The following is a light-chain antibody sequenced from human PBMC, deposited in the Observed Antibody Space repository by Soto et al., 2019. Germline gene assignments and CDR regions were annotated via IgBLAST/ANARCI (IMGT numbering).Light chain of an antibody. CDR2: EVS. CDR3: ISYTTSSTLL. Sequence: QSALTQPASVSESPGQSITISCTGTSSDVGYYNYVSWYQQHPGKAPKLLIYEVSNRPSGVSDRFSGSKSGNTASLTISGLQAEDEAAYYCISYTTSSTLLFGGGTQLTVL. CDR1: SSDVGYYNY. V-gene: IGLV2-14*01. J-gene: IGLJ3*02.